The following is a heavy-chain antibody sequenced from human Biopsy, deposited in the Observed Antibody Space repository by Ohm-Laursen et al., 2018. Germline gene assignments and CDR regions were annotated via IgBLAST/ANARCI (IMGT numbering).Heavy chain of an antibody. CDR1: GDSVSNKDAA. D-gene: IGHD1-1*01. J-gene: IGHJ5*02. Sequence: QTLSLTCAISGDSVSNKDAAWNWIRRSPSRGLEWLGRTYYRSQWHSDYAVFVRSRITIKSDTSRNQFSLQLNSVAPDDTAVYFCARETPTGIPFNWFDPWGQGTLITVSS. V-gene: IGHV6-1*01. CDR2: TYYRSQWHS. CDR3: ARETPTGIPFNWFDP.